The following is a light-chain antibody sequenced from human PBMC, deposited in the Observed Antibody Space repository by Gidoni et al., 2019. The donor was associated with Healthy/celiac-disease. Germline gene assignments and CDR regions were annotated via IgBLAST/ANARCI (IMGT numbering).Light chain of an antibody. CDR2: DAS. CDR1: QDISNY. V-gene: IGKV1-33*01. Sequence: IQMTQSPSSLSASVGDRVTITCQASQDISNYLNWYQQKPGKAPKLLIDDASHLETGVPSRFSGSGSGTDFTFTIRSLQPEDIATDYCQQYDNLPITFGQGTRLEIK. CDR3: QQYDNLPIT. J-gene: IGKJ5*01.